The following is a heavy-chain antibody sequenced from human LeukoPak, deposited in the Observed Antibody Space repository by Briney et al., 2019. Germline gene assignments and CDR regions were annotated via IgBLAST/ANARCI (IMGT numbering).Heavy chain of an antibody. D-gene: IGHD2-15*01. J-gene: IGHJ4*02. CDR2: IYYSGST. CDR3: ARAYVVGEFDY. Sequence: SETLSPTCTVSGGSISSYYWSWIRQPPGKGLEWIGYIYYSGSTNYNPSLKSRVTISVDTSKNQFSLKLSSVTAADTAVYYCARAYVVGEFDYWGQGTLVTVSS. V-gene: IGHV4-59*01. CDR1: GGSISSYY.